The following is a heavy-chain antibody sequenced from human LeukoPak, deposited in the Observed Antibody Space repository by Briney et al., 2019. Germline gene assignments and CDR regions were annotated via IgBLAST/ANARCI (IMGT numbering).Heavy chain of an antibody. J-gene: IGHJ4*02. D-gene: IGHD5-18*01. V-gene: IGHV3-64D*09. CDR3: MEGGGYSYETFYDY. CDR1: IYIQHLK. Sequence: GGSLRLTLLSSLCIYIQHLKHDLGQAPGKGLEYVSAISSNGGSTYYADSVKGRFTISRDNSKNTLYLQMRSLKAEDTALYCGMEGGGYSYETFYDYWGQGTLVTVSS. CDR2: ISSNGGST.